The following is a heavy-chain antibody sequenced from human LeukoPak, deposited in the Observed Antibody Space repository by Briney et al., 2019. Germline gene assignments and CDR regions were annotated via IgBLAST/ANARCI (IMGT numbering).Heavy chain of an antibody. CDR2: INPNSGGT. D-gene: IGHD2-2*01. CDR3: ARDGSVVPAAIPYWYFDL. V-gene: IGHV1-2*02. J-gene: IGHJ2*01. Sequence: GASVKVSCKASGYTFTGYYMHWVRQAPGQGLEWMGWINPNSGGTNYAQKFQGRVTMTRDTSISTAYMELSRLRSDDTAVYYCARDGSVVPAAIPYWYFDLWGRGTLVTVSS. CDR1: GYTFTGYY.